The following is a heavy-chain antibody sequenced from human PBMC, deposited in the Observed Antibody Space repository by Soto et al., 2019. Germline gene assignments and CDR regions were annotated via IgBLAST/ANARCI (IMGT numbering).Heavy chain of an antibody. V-gene: IGHV3-33*01. J-gene: IGHJ4*02. Sequence: QVQLVESGGGVVQPGRSLRLSCAASGFTFSSYGMHWVRQAPGKGLEWVAVIWYDGSNKYYADSVKGRFTISRDNSKNTLYLQMNSLRAEDTAVYYCARDNKGGRSTSRYSVPDYWGQGTLVTVSS. D-gene: IGHD2-15*01. CDR1: GFTFSSYG. CDR2: IWYDGSNK. CDR3: ARDNKGGRSTSRYSVPDY.